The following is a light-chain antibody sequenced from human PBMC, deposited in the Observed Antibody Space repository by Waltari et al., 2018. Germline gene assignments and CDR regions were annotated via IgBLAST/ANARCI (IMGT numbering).Light chain of an antibody. CDR2: KSS. V-gene: IGKV1-5*03. CDR1: QTITPW. Sequence: DIQMTQSPSTLSASVGDRVTITCRASQTITPWLAWYQQKPGTAPKLLIYKSSSLESGVPSRFSGSGSGTEFTLTISSLQPDDFATYYCQQYNSYPYTFGQGTKLEIK. CDR3: QQYNSYPYT. J-gene: IGKJ2*01.